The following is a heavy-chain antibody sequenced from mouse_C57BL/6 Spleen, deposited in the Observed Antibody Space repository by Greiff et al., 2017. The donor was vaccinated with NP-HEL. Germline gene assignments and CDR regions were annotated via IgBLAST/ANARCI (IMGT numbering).Heavy chain of an antibody. Sequence: EVQLVESGGGLVQPGGSLSLSCAASGFTFTDYYMSWVRQPPGKALEWLGFIRNKANGYTTEYSASVKGRFTISRDNSQSILYLQMNALRAEDSATYYCARLRYHYFDYWGQGTTLTVSS. CDR2: IRNKANGYTT. V-gene: IGHV7-3*01. CDR3: ARLRYHYFDY. D-gene: IGHD1-1*01. J-gene: IGHJ2*01. CDR1: GFTFTDYY.